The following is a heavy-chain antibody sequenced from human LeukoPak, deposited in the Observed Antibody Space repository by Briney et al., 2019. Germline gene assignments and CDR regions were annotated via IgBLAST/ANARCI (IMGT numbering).Heavy chain of an antibody. CDR2: INPSGGST. CDR1: GYTFTSYY. Sequence: ASVKVSCKASGYTFTSYYMHWVRQAPGQGLEWMGIINPSGGSTSYAQKFQGRVTMTRDTSTSTVYMELSSLKASDTAMYYCVREGFDYWGQGTLVTVSS. CDR3: VREGFDY. J-gene: IGHJ4*02. V-gene: IGHV1-46*01.